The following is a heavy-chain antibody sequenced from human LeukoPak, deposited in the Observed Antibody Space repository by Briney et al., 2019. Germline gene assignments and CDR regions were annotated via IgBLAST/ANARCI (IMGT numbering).Heavy chain of an antibody. CDR3: ARVIYGSGSYRFDY. CDR2: INPNSGGT. CDR1: GYTFTGYY. Sequence: ASVKVSCKASGYTFTGYYMHWVRQAPGQGLEWMGWINPNSGGTNYAQKFQGRVTMTRDTSISTAYMELSRLSSDDTAVYYCARVIYGSGSYRFDYWGQGTLVTVSS. D-gene: IGHD3-10*01. V-gene: IGHV1-2*02. J-gene: IGHJ4*02.